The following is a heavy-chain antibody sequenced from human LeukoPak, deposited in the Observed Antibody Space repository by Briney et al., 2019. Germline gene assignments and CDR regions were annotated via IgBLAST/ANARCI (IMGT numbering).Heavy chain of an antibody. CDR3: TSSGYYYGWYFDL. CDR1: GVSLSGYY. V-gene: IGHV4-34*01. D-gene: IGHD3-22*01. J-gene: IGHJ2*01. Sequence: SETLSLTCAVYGVSLSGYYWSWIRQPPGKGLEWIGEINHSGSTNYNPSLKSRVTISVDTSKNQFSLKLSSVTAADTAVYYCTSSGYYYGWYFDLWGRGTLVTVSS. CDR2: INHSGST.